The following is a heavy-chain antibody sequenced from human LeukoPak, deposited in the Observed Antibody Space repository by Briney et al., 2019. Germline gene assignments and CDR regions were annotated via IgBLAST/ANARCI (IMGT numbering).Heavy chain of an antibody. J-gene: IGHJ6*03. CDR3: ARGRDTAMVTPYYYYYMDV. Sequence: SETLSLTCTVSGGSISSYYWSWIRQPPGKGLEWIGYIYYSGSTNYNPSLKSRVTISVDTSKNQFSLKLSSVTAADTAVYYCARGRDTAMVTPYYYYYMDVRGKGTTVTVSS. CDR2: IYYSGST. V-gene: IGHV4-59*01. CDR1: GGSISSYY. D-gene: IGHD5-18*01.